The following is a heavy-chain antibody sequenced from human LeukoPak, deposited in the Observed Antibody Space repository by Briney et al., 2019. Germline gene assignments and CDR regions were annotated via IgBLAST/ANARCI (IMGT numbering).Heavy chain of an antibody. V-gene: IGHV1-69*04. CDR2: IIPILGIA. Sequence: ASAKVSCKASGGTFSSYAISWVRQAPGQGLEWMGRIIPILGIANYAQKFQGRVTITADKSTSTAYMELSSLRSEDTAVYYCARGSGPYYDSSGYGTLDYWGQGTLVTVSS. CDR1: GGTFSSYA. D-gene: IGHD3-22*01. J-gene: IGHJ4*02. CDR3: ARGSGPYYDSSGYGTLDY.